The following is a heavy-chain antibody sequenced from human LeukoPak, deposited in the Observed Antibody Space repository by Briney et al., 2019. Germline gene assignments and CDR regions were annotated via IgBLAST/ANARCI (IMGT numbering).Heavy chain of an antibody. Sequence: SQTLSLTCAVSGGSISSGGYSWSWIRQPPGKGLEWIGYIYHSGSTYYNPSLKSRVTISVDRSKNQFSLKLSSVTAADTAVYYCAREWCSSTSCPGWFDYWGQGTLVTVSS. CDR1: GGSISSGGYS. J-gene: IGHJ4*02. V-gene: IGHV4-30-2*01. CDR3: AREWCSSTSCPGWFDY. D-gene: IGHD2-2*01. CDR2: IYHSGST.